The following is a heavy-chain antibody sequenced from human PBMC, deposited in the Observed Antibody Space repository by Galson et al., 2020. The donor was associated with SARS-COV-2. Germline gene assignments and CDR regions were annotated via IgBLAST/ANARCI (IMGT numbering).Heavy chain of an antibody. Sequence: SETLSLTCTLSSGSITSSPYYWGWIRQPPGKGLEWIGSVYVSGRTDYNPSLQSRLFISIDTSKNHFSLQLSSVTAADTAVYYCARGNYQNSDGYYRDVADIWGQGTMVTVSS. CDR1: SGSITSSPYY. D-gene: IGHD5-18*01. V-gene: IGHV4-39*07. CDR3: ARGNYQNSDGYYRDVADI. CDR2: VYVSGRT. J-gene: IGHJ3*02.